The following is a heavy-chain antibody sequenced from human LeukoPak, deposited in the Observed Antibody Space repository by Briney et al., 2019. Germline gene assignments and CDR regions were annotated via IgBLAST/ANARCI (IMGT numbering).Heavy chain of an antibody. CDR1: GFTFSSYE. V-gene: IGHV3-48*03. CDR2: ISSSGSTI. Sequence: PGGSLRLSCAASGFTFSSYEMNWVRQAPGKGLEWVSYISSSGSTIYYADSVKGRFTISRDNAKNSLYLQMNSLRAEDTAVYYCARDQTLVVRGAKDYWGQGTLVTVSS. CDR3: ARDQTLVVRGAKDY. D-gene: IGHD3-10*01. J-gene: IGHJ4*02.